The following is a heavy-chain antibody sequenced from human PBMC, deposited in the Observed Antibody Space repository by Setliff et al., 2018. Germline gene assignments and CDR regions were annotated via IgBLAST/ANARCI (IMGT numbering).Heavy chain of an antibody. CDR3: ARDNTMVGATDY. CDR1: GESFGNNY. CDR2: INHSGRT. D-gene: IGHD1-26*01. Sequence: SETLSLTCSVYGESFGNNYWSWIRQTPGKGLEWIGEINHSGRTTYNPSLKSRVTISVDTSKNQFSLKLNSVTAADTAVYFCARDNTMVGATDYWGLGTLVTVSS. V-gene: IGHV4-34*01. J-gene: IGHJ4*02.